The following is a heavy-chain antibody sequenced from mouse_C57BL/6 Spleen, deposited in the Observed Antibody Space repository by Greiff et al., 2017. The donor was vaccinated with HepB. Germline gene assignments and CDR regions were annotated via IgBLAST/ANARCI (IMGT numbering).Heavy chain of an antibody. CDR3: ARGWDEAWFAY. CDR2: ISSGSSTI. V-gene: IGHV5-17*01. J-gene: IGHJ3*01. CDR1: GFTFSDYG. D-gene: IGHD4-1*01. Sequence: EVQVVESGGGLVKPGGSLKLSCAASGFTFSDYGMHWVRQAPEKGLEWVAYISSGSSTIYYADTVKGRFTISRDNAKNTLFLQMTSLRSEDTAMYYCARGWDEAWFAYWGQGTLVTVSA.